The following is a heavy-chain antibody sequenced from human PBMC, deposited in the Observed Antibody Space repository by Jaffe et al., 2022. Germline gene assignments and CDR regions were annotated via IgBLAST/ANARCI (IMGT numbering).Heavy chain of an antibody. D-gene: IGHD2-8*01. CDR3: ARRLLYAVGWFDP. J-gene: IGHJ5*02. Sequence: QVQLQESGPGLVKPSETLSLTCAVSGYSISSGYYWGWIRQPPGKGLEWIGSIYHSGSTYYNPSLKSRVTISVDTSKNQFSLKLSSVTAADTAVYYCARRLLYAVGWFDPWGQGTLVTVSS. CDR1: GYSISSGYY. CDR2: IYHSGST. V-gene: IGHV4-38-2*01.